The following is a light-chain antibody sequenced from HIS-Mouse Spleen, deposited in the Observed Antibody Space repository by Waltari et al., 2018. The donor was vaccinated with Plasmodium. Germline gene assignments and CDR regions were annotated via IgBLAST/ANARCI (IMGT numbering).Light chain of an antibody. Sequence: SYELTQPPSVSVSPGQTARITCSGDKLGDKYACWYQQKPGQSPVLVIYQDSKRPSGSPERFSGSNAWNTATLTISGTQAMDEADYYCQAWDSSTVVFGGGTKLTVL. CDR2: QDS. CDR1: KLGDKY. CDR3: QAWDSSTVV. J-gene: IGLJ2*01. V-gene: IGLV3-1*01.